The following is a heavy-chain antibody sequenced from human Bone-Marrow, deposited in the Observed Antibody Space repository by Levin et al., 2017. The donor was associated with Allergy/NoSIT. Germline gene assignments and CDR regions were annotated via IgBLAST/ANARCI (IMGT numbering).Heavy chain of an antibody. Sequence: SSETLSLTCAISGDIVSSKTTAWNWIRRSPSRGFEWLGWTYYKSNFYFDYSVSVKCRITIKPDTAKNLFSLHLNSLPPEDTAVYYCAKGSSMTQFDDWGQGTLVTVSS. CDR3: AKGSSMTQFDD. V-gene: IGHV6-1*01. J-gene: IGHJ4*02. CDR1: GDIVSSKTTA. D-gene: IGHD2/OR15-2a*01. CDR2: TYYKSNFYF.